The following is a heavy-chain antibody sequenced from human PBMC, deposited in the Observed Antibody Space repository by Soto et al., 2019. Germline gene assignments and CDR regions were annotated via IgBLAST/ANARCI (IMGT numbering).Heavy chain of an antibody. D-gene: IGHD2-8*01. J-gene: IGHJ4*02. CDR2: IWDDGSNK. CDR1: GFTFSSYG. V-gene: IGHV3-33*01. CDR3: ARWCIAPSDY. Sequence: QVQLLESGGGVVQPGRSLRLSCAASGFTFSSYGMHWVRQAPGKGLEWVAVIWDDGSNKYYADSVKGRFTISRDNSKNTLYLQMISLRVNDPAVDYCARWCIAPSDYCSQVNLVTVS.